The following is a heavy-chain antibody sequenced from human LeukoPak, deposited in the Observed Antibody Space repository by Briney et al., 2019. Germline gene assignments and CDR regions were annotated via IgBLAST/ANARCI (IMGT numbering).Heavy chain of an antibody. J-gene: IGHJ6*02. CDR3: ARPLRSFTVGGMDV. Sequence: GESLKISCEGSGYSFTSYWIGWVRPMPGKGLGWVGIIYPGDSDTRYSPSFQGQVTISADKSISTAYLQWSSLKASDTAMYYCARPLRSFTVGGMDVWGQGTTVTVSS. V-gene: IGHV5-51*01. CDR2: IYPGDSDT. CDR1: GYSFTSYW. D-gene: IGHD3-10*01.